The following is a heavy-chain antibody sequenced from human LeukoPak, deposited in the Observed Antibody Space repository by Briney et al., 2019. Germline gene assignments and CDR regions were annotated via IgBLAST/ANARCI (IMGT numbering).Heavy chain of an antibody. J-gene: IGHJ4*02. V-gene: IGHV3-30*02. Sequence: GGSLRLSCAASGFTFSSYGMHWVRQAPGKGLEWVAFIRYDGSNKYYADSVKGRFTISRDNSKNTLYLQMNSLRAEDTAVYYCVKVANYYYDSSGSPFDYWGQGALVTVSS. CDR2: IRYDGSNK. D-gene: IGHD3-22*01. CDR1: GFTFSSYG. CDR3: VKVANYYYDSSGSPFDY.